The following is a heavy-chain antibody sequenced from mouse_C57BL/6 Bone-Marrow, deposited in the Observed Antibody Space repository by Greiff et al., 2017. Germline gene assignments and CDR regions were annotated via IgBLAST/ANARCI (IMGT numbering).Heavy chain of an antibody. J-gene: IGHJ4*01. CDR1: GFTFSSYA. CDR3: ARDPSTVAHYYAMDY. V-gene: IGHV5-4*01. Sequence: DVKLVESGGGLVKPGGSLKLSCAASGFTFSSYAMSWVRQTPEKRLEWVATISAGGSYTYYPDNVKGRFTISRDNAKNNLYLQMSHLKSEDTAMYSCARDPSTVAHYYAMDYWGQGTSVTVSS. D-gene: IGHD1-1*01. CDR2: ISAGGSYT.